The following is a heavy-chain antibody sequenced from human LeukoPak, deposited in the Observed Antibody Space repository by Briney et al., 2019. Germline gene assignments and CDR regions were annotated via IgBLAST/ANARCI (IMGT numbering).Heavy chain of an antibody. Sequence: PGRSLRLSCAASGFTFSSYGMHWVRQAPGKGLEWVAVISYDGSNKYYADSVKGRFTISRDNSMNTLYLQMNSLRAEDTAVYYCAKDRPFVVVVAATPPLFDYWGQGTLVTVSS. D-gene: IGHD2-15*01. J-gene: IGHJ4*02. CDR1: GFTFSSYG. CDR3: AKDRPFVVVVAATPPLFDY. V-gene: IGHV3-30*18. CDR2: ISYDGSNK.